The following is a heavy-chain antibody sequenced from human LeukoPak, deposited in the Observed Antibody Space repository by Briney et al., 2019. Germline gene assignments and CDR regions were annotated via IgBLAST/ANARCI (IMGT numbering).Heavy chain of an antibody. CDR1: GYTFTSYY. D-gene: IGHD1-26*01. J-gene: IGHJ4*02. CDR2: IIPILGIA. CDR3: ARLPSGSYFSRDY. Sequence: SVKVSCKASGYTFTSYYMHWVRQAPGQGLEWMGRIIPILGIANYAQKFQGRVTITADKSTSTAYMELSSLRSEDTAVYYCARLPSGSYFSRDYWGQGTLVTVSS. V-gene: IGHV1-69*02.